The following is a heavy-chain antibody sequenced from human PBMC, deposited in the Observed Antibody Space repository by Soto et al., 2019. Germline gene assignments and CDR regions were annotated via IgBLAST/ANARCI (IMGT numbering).Heavy chain of an antibody. J-gene: IGHJ4*02. V-gene: IGHV1-3*01. CDR1: GYTFTGYA. CDR3: ARDLLRSDRTGIPFEL. CDR2: INAGNGNT. Sequence: ASVKVSCKASGYTFTGYAMHWVRQAPGQRLEWMGWINAGNGNTKYSQKFQDRVKITADEATSTAYMELTSLTSDDTAVYYCARDLLRSDRTGIPFELWGQGTPVTVSS. D-gene: IGHD2-21*02.